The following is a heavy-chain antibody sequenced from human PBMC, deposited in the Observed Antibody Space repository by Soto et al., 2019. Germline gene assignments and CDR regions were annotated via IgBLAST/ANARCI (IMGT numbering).Heavy chain of an antibody. CDR2: IITFFGAA. Sequence: QVQLVQSGAEVRKPGSSVRVACKASGDKFSTYAINWVRQVPGQGLEWLGGIITFFGAAMYAQKFQGRVTITADESATTAYMELSSLRIDDTAVYYCARDTGNSFDYWGQGTPVTVSS. V-gene: IGHV1-69*01. CDR3: ARDTGNSFDY. CDR1: GDKFSTYA. J-gene: IGHJ4*02.